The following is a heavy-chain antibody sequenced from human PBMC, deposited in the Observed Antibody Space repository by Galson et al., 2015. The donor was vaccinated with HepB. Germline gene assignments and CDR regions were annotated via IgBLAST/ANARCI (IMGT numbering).Heavy chain of an antibody. CDR3: ASRYDILTGYTH. Sequence: SVKVSCKASGYTFTSYGISWVRQAPGQGLEWMGWISAYNGNTNYAQKLQGRVTMTTDTSTSTAHMELRSLRSDDTAVYYCASRYDILTGYTHWGQGTLVTVSS. CDR2: ISAYNGNT. V-gene: IGHV1-18*04. CDR1: GYTFTSYG. D-gene: IGHD3-9*01. J-gene: IGHJ4*02.